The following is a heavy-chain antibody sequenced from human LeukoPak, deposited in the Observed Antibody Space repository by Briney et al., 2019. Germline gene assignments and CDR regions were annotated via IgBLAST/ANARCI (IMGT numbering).Heavy chain of an antibody. Sequence: GGCLRLSCAASEFTFSSYGMSRVRQAPGKGLEWVSSISGSGGSTQYADSVQGRFAISRDNSKNTLYLQMNSLRAEDTAVYYCAREPGRSGCYDYWGQGTLVTVSS. D-gene: IGHD3-22*01. CDR2: ISGSGGST. V-gene: IGHV3-23*01. CDR1: EFTFSSYG. CDR3: AREPGRSGCYDY. J-gene: IGHJ4*02.